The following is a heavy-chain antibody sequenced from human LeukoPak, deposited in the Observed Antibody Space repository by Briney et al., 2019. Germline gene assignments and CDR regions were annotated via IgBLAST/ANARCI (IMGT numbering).Heavy chain of an antibody. CDR1: GFTLSDYY. CDR3: ARDDRVALGLPAPDY. J-gene: IGHJ4*02. CDR2: IKLDGSEK. V-gene: IGHV3-7*01. D-gene: IGHD6-13*01. Sequence: GGSLRLSCAASGFTLSDYYMSWIRQAPGKGLEWVATIKLDGSEKYYVDSVKGRFTISRDDAKNSLYLQMYSLRAEDTAVYYCARDDRVALGLPAPDYWGQGTLVTVSS.